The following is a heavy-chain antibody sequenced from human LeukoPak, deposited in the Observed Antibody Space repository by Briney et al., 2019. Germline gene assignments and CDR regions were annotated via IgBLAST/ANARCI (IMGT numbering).Heavy chain of an antibody. Sequence: GGSLRLSCAASGFTFSSYAMSWVRQAPGKGLEWVSAIGTSGGTTYYADSVKGRFIISRDNSKNTLYLQMNSPRAEDTAVYYCAKGSDLIVGATIADYWGQGTLVTVSS. J-gene: IGHJ4*02. V-gene: IGHV3-23*01. CDR2: IGTSGGTT. CDR1: GFTFSSYA. D-gene: IGHD1-26*01. CDR3: AKGSDLIVGATIADY.